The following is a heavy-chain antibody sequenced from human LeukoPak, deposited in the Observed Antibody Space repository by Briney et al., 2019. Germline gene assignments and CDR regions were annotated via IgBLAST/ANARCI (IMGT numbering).Heavy chain of an antibody. V-gene: IGHV4-4*09. CDR1: GGSISSYY. D-gene: IGHD2-2*01. CDR3: ARQGRLYCSSTSCYGYYYYYMDV. Sequence: PSETLSLTCTVSGGSISSYYWSWIRQPPGKGLEWIGYIYTSGSTNYNPSLKSRVTISVDTSKNQFSLKLSSVTTADTAVYYCARQGRLYCSSTSCYGYYYYYMDVWGKGTTVTVSS. J-gene: IGHJ6*03. CDR2: IYTSGST.